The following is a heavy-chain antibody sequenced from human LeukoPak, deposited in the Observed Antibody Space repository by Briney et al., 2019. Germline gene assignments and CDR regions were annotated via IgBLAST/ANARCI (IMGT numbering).Heavy chain of an antibody. V-gene: IGHV3-23*01. Sequence: PGGSLRLSCAASGFTFSNYAMSWVRQAPGEGLEWVSAISGSGASTYYADSVKGRFTISRDNSKNTLYLQMNSLRAEDTDVYYCAKGAAAGSGAFNIWGQGTMVTVSS. CDR1: GFTFSNYA. J-gene: IGHJ3*02. CDR2: ISGSGAST. D-gene: IGHD6-13*01. CDR3: AKGAAAGSGAFNI.